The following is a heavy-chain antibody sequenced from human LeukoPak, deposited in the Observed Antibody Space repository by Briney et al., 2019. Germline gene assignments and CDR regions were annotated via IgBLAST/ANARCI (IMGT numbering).Heavy chain of an antibody. CDR1: SDSISSTTNY. J-gene: IGHJ3*01. CDR3: ARGTTAKAGDAFDV. Sequence: NPSETLSLTCTVSSDSISSTTNYWTWIRQPAGKGLEWIGRIYTSGRTYYNSYNPSLKSRVTISVDTSKNHFSLKLTSVTAADTAVYYCARGTTAKAGDAFDVWGQGTMVTVSS. CDR2: IYTSGRT. V-gene: IGHV4-61*02. D-gene: IGHD2/OR15-2a*01.